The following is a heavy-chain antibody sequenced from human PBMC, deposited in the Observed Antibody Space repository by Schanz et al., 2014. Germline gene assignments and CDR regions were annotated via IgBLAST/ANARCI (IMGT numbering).Heavy chain of an antibody. Sequence: QVQLVQPGAEVKKPGASVKVSCKASGYTFTSYGISWVRQAPGQGLEWMGWISAYNGNTKYPQKLQGRVTMTTDTSTSTAYMELRSLRSDDTAVYYCARDRRCFGRDVLYYFDSWGQGTLVTVSS. CDR2: ISAYNGNT. D-gene: IGHD3-10*01. CDR3: ARDRRCFGRDVLYYFDS. CDR1: GYTFTSYG. J-gene: IGHJ4*02. V-gene: IGHV1-18*01.